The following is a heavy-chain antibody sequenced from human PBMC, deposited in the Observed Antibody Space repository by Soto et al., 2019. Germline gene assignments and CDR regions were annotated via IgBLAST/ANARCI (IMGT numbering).Heavy chain of an antibody. CDR2: ISGYNGDT. V-gene: IGHV1-18*01. CDR1: GYTFTRYG. J-gene: IGHJ6*02. D-gene: IGHD2-8*01. Sequence: QCQLVQSGPEVKKPGASVKVYCKASGYTFTRYGISWVRQSPGQGLEWMGWISGYNGDTNYAQKVQGRVTMTIDTTPRTAYMELWSLTSADTTIYYCAKNGRLPYYYYGMDVWGQGTTVTVSS. CDR3: AKNGRLPYYYYGMDV.